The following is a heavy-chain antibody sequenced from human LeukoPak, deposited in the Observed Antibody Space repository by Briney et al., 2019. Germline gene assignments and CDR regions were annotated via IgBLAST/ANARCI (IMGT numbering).Heavy chain of an antibody. CDR2: ISGSGGST. CDR3: ANLRGVTITHQPFDP. V-gene: IGHV3-23*01. CDR1: GFTFSSYA. Sequence: HPGGSLRLSCAASGFTFSSYAMSWVRQAPGKGLEWVSAISGSGGSTYYADSVKGRFTISRDNSKNTLYLQMNSLRAEDTAVYYCANLRGVTITHQPFDPWGQGTLVTVSS. J-gene: IGHJ5*02. D-gene: IGHD3-10*01.